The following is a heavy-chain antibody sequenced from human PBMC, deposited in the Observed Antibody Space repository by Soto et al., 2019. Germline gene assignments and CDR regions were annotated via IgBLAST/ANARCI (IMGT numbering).Heavy chain of an antibody. Sequence: HAESLKISCKGSGYSFTSYRIGWVRQMPGKGLEWMGIIYPGDSDTRYSPSFQGQVTISADKSISTAYLQWSSLKASDTAMYYCARSGGIVVVPAATYYYYGMDVWGQGTTVTVSS. D-gene: IGHD2-2*01. CDR2: IYPGDSDT. CDR1: GYSFTSYR. CDR3: ARSGGIVVVPAATYYYYGMDV. J-gene: IGHJ6*02. V-gene: IGHV5-51*01.